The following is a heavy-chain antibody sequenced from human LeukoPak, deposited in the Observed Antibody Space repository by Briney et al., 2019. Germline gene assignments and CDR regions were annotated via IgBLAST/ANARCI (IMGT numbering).Heavy chain of an antibody. CDR3: ARGGSRVTTMGSIDY. CDR2: IYTTSSHI. J-gene: IGHJ4*02. Sequence: PGGSLRLSCATSGLNFSSYSMNWVRQAPGKGLEWVSSIYTTSSHIYYADSVKGRFTISRDNAKNSLYLQMNSLRAEDTAVYYCARGGSRVTTMGSIDYWGQGTLVTVSS. V-gene: IGHV3-21*06. D-gene: IGHD4-23*01. CDR1: GLNFSSYS.